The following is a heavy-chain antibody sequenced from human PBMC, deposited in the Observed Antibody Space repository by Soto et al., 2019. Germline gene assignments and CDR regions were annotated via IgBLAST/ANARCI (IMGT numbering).Heavy chain of an antibody. J-gene: IGHJ4*02. CDR2: ISAYNGNT. CDR1: GYTFTSYG. V-gene: IGHV1-18*04. D-gene: IGHD2-2*01. Sequence: GASVKVSCKASGYTFTSYGISWVRQAPGQGLEWMGWISAYNGNTNYAQKLQGRVTMTTDTSTSTAYMELRSLRSDDTAVYYCARDHIVVVPAAQSLDYWGQGTLVTVSS. CDR3: ARDHIVVVPAAQSLDY.